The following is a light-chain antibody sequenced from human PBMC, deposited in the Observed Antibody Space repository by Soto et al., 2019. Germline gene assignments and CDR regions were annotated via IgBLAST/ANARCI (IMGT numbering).Light chain of an antibody. J-gene: IGKJ4*01. CDR2: DAS. CDR1: QSVRNH. Sequence: EIVLTQSPATLSLSPGERATLSCRTSQSVRNHLVWYQQKPGQAPRLLIYDASIRATGIPDRFSGSGSGTDFTLTISSLEPEDFAVYYCQHRAVWPITFGGGTKVEI. CDR3: QHRAVWPIT. V-gene: IGKV3-11*01.